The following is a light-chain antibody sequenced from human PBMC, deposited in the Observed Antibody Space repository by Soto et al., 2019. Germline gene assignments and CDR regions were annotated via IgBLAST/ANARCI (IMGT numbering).Light chain of an antibody. V-gene: IGKV3-11*01. J-gene: IGKJ5*01. CDR2: DAS. CDR3: QQYGSSPPIT. Sequence: EIVLTQSPATLSLSPGERATLSCRASQSVSSYLAWYQQKPGQAPRLLIYDASNRATGIPARFSGSGSGTDFTLTISRLEPEDFAVYYCQQYGSSPPITFGKGTRLEI. CDR1: QSVSSY.